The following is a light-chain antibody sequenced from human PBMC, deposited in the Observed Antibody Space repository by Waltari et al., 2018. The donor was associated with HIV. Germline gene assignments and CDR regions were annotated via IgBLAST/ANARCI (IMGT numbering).Light chain of an antibody. J-gene: IGLJ2*01. Sequence: QSALTQPASVAGSPGQSITISCTGTSSDIGGYDYVSWYQQHPGKAPKLMIFDVNKRPSVVPARFSGSKSGHTASLTISGLQADDEADCYGCSYAGSYTEIFGGGTKLTVL. CDR3: CSYAGSYTEI. CDR1: SSDIGGYDY. CDR2: DVN. V-gene: IGLV2-11*01.